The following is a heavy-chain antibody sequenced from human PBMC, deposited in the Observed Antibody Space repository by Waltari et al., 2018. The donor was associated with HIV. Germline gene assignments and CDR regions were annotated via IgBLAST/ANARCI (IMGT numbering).Heavy chain of an antibody. D-gene: IGHD6-6*01. J-gene: IGHJ4*02. CDR3: ARGYSSSRWIPLYH. V-gene: IGHV3-33*01. Sequence: QVHLVESGGGVVQPGTSLTLSCAVSGFPFRHFAIHWVRQSTGKGLEWLAVFWSDGAEISYADSVKGRFTVSKDSSQKTLYLHLTSLRAEDTALYYCARGYSSSRWIPLYHWGRGTLVTVSS. CDR1: GFPFRHFA. CDR2: FWSDGAEI.